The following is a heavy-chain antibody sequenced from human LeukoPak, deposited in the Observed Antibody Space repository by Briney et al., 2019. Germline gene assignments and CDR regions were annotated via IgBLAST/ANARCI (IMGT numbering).Heavy chain of an antibody. V-gene: IGHV3-53*01. J-gene: IGHJ4*02. CDR2: IYSGGST. CDR3: AGYYYGSGTQNDY. CDR1: GFTASSNY. Sequence: GGSLRLSCAASGFTASSNYMSWVRQAPGKGLEWVSVIYSGGSTYYADSVKGRFTISRDNSKNTLYLQMNSLRAEDTAVYYCAGYYYGSGTQNDYWGQGTLVTVSS. D-gene: IGHD3-10*01.